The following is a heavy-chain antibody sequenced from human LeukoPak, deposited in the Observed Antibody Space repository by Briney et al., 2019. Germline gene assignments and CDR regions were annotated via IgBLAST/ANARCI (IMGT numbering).Heavy chain of an antibody. CDR1: GYTFTSYD. D-gene: IGHD3-9*01. J-gene: IGHJ4*02. CDR2: MNPNSGNT. V-gene: IGHV1-8*01. CDR3: ARDAYYDILTGYYKYFDY. Sequence: ASVKVSCKASGYTFTSYDINWVRQATGQGLEWMGWMNPNSGNTGYAQKFQGRVTMTTDTSTSTAYMELRSLRSDDTAVYYCARDAYYDILTGYYKYFDYWGQGTLVTVSS.